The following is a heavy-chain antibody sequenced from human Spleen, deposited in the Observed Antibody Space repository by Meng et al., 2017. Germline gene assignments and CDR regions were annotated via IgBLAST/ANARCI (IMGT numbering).Heavy chain of an antibody. J-gene: IGHJ4*02. Sequence: GESLKISCAASGFTFSSYAMSWVRQAPGKGLEWVSAISGSGGSTYYADSVKGRFTISRDNSKNTLYLQMNSLRAEDTAVYYCAKSKTVTTLYFDYWGQGTLVTVSS. CDR3: AKSKTVTTLYFDY. CDR2: ISGSGGST. V-gene: IGHV3-23*01. CDR1: GFTFSSYA. D-gene: IGHD4-17*01.